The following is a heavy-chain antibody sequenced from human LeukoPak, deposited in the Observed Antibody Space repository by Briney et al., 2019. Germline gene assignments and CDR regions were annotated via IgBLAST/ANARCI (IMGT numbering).Heavy chain of an antibody. J-gene: IGHJ4*02. CDR1: GDSITSYY. D-gene: IGHD1-26*01. CDR2: IYYSGST. Sequence: SETLSLTCTVSGDSITSYYWSWIRQPPGKGLEWIGYIYYSGSTNYNPSLKSRVTISVDTSKNQFSLKLSSVTAADTAVYHCARRAATGYYFDHWGQGTLVTVSS. V-gene: IGHV4-59*08. CDR3: ARRAATGYYFDH.